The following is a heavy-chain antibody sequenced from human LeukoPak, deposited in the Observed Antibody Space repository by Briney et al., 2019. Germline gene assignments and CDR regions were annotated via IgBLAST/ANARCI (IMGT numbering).Heavy chain of an antibody. J-gene: IGHJ4*02. CDR1: GGSISSYY. Sequence: KASENLSLTCTVSGGSISSYYWSWIRQPPGKGLEWIGYIYYSGSTNYNPSLKSRVTISVDTSKNQFSLKLSSVTAADTAVYYCARSIFGMATDYFDYWGQGALVTVSS. D-gene: IGHD3-3*01. CDR2: IYYSGST. CDR3: ARSIFGMATDYFDY. V-gene: IGHV4-59*01.